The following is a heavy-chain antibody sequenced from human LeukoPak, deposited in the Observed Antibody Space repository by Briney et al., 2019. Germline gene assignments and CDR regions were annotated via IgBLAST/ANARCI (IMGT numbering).Heavy chain of an antibody. V-gene: IGHV4-4*07. J-gene: IGHJ6*03. CDR2: IYTSGST. CDR1: GGSISSYY. Sequence: SETLSLTCTVSGGSISSYYWSWIRQPAGKGLEWIGRIYTSGSTNYNPSLKSRVTMSVDTSKNQFSLKLSSVTAADTAVYYCARQRGYSYETYYYMDVWGKGTTVTISS. D-gene: IGHD5-18*01. CDR3: ARQRGYSYETYYYMDV.